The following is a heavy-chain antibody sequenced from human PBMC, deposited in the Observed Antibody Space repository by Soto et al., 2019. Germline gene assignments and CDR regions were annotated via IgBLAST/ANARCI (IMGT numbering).Heavy chain of an antibody. CDR3: ARDRLELRYGMDV. V-gene: IGHV6-1*01. J-gene: IGHJ6*02. Sequence: PSQTLSLTCAISGDSVSSNTAAWNLIRQSPSRGLEWLGRTYYRSKWYNDYAVSLKSRIPINPDTSKNQFSLQLNSVTPEDTAVYYCARDRLELRYGMDVGGQGTTVTVSS. CDR1: GDSVSSNTAA. CDR2: TYYRSKWYN. D-gene: IGHD1-7*01.